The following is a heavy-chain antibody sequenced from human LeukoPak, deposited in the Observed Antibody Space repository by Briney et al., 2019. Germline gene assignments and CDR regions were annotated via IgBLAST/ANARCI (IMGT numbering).Heavy chain of an antibody. V-gene: IGHV3-53*01. CDR3: ATGYYFGSGSYGYLDY. CDR1: GFTVSSKY. Sequence: PGGSLRLSCAASGFTVSSKYMSWVRQTPGKGLQWVALIYSSGDTYTADSVKGRFTISRDNSENTLYLQMDSLRAEDTAVYYCATGYYFGSGSYGYLDYWGQGTLVTVYS. J-gene: IGHJ4*02. CDR2: IYSSGDT. D-gene: IGHD3-10*01.